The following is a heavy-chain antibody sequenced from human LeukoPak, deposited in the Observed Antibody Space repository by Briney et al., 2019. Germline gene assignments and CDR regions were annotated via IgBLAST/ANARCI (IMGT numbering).Heavy chain of an antibody. Sequence: GGSLRLSCAASGFTFSSYAMHWVRQAPGKGLEWVAVISYDGSNKYYADSVKGRFTIPRDNSKNTLYLQMNSLRAEDTAVYYCARDQEQDLDYWGQGTLVTVSS. J-gene: IGHJ4*02. D-gene: IGHD6-13*01. CDR2: ISYDGSNK. CDR3: ARDQEQDLDY. V-gene: IGHV3-30*04. CDR1: GFTFSSYA.